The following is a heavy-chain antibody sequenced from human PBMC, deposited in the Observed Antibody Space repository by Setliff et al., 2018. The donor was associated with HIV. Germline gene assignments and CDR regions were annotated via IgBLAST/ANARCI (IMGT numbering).Heavy chain of an antibody. D-gene: IGHD3-3*01. V-gene: IGHV4-34*01. CDR3: ARARFWSGYYTGDNYYYIDV. J-gene: IGHJ6*03. CDR1: GGSFSGYY. Sequence: SETLSLTCAVYGGSFSGYYWSWRRQTQGKGLERIGEIDHSGGSKYNPSLKSQVTISLDTSKNQFSLKLSSVTAAATAVYYCARARFWSGYYTGDNYYYIDVWGKGTTVTVSS. CDR2: IDHSGGS.